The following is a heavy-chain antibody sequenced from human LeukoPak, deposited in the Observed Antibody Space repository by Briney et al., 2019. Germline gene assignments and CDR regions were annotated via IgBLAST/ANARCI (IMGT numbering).Heavy chain of an antibody. V-gene: IGHV3-21*01. D-gene: IGHD5-12*01. J-gene: IGHJ6*02. Sequence: GGSLRLSCAASGFTFSSYRMNWVRQAPGKGLEWVASISSSSSYIYYADSVKGRFTISRDNAKNSLYLQMNSLRAEDTAVYYCARDREYSGYDVNYYYGMDVWGQGTTVTVSS. CDR2: ISSSSSYI. CDR1: GFTFSSYR. CDR3: ARDREYSGYDVNYYYGMDV.